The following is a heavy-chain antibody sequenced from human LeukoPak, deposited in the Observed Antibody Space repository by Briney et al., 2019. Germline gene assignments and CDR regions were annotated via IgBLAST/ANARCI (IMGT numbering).Heavy chain of an antibody. Sequence: TGGSLRLSCAASGFTFSSYEMNWVRQAPGKGLEWVSYISSSGSTIYYADSVKGRFTISRGNAKNSLYLQMNSLRAEDTAVYYCARQELYGDYYWGQGTLVTVSS. CDR3: ARQELYGDYY. CDR1: GFTFSSYE. J-gene: IGHJ4*02. CDR2: ISSSGSTI. V-gene: IGHV3-48*03. D-gene: IGHD4-17*01.